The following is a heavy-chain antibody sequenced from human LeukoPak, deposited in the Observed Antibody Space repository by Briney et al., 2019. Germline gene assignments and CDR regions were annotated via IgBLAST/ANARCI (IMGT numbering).Heavy chain of an antibody. D-gene: IGHD2-2*01. CDR1: GFTFSSFA. Sequence: PGGSLRLSCAASGFTFSSFATSWVRQAPGKGLEWVSGISASGGSTYYADSVKGRFTISRDNSKNTLYLQMNSLRAEDTAVYYCARDQIRYCSSSSCSYFDYWGQGTLVTVSS. V-gene: IGHV3-23*01. CDR2: ISASGGST. J-gene: IGHJ4*02. CDR3: ARDQIRYCSSSSCSYFDY.